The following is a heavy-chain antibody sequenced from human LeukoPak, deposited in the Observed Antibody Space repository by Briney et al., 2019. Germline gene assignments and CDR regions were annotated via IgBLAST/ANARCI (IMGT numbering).Heavy chain of an antibody. CDR1: GFTFIDYD. D-gene: IGHD2-15*01. CDR2: ISSSGSTI. Sequence: PGGSLRPSCVASGFTFIDYDMSWIRQAPGKGLEWISYISSSGSTINYADSMKGRVTLSRDNAKNSLYLQMNSLRAEDTAVYYCARGDLSGQFDYWGQGALVTVSS. V-gene: IGHV3-11*01. CDR3: ARGDLSGQFDY. J-gene: IGHJ4*02.